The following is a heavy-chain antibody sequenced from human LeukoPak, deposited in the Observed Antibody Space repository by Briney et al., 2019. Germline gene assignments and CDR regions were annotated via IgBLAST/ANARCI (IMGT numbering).Heavy chain of an antibody. J-gene: IGHJ4*02. Sequence: GGSLRLSCAASGFTFSNYGMHWVRQAPGKGLEWVAVIWYDGSNKYYGDSVKGRFTISRDNSKNTLYLQMNSLRAEDTAVYYCAKDRRDGYILYYFDYWGQGTLVTVSS. CDR3: AKDRRDGYILYYFDY. CDR2: IWYDGSNK. CDR1: GFTFSNYG. V-gene: IGHV3-33*06. D-gene: IGHD5-24*01.